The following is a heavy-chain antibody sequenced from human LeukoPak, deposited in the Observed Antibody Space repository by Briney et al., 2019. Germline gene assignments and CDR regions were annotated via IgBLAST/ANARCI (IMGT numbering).Heavy chain of an antibody. CDR1: GFTFSDYY. V-gene: IGHV3-11*01. D-gene: IGHD6-13*01. CDR3: ARDLDPSRIAAAGTTSGAEYFQH. J-gene: IGHJ1*01. CDR2: ISSSGSTI. Sequence: PGGSLKLSCAASGFTFSDYYMSWIRQAPGKGLEWVSYISSSGSTICYADSVKGRFTISRDNAKNSLYLQMNSLRAEDTAVYYCARDLDPSRIAAAGTTSGAEYFQHWGQGTLVTVSS.